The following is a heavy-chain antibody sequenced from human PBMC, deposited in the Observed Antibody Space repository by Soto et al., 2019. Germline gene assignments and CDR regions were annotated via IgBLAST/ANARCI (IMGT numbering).Heavy chain of an antibody. J-gene: IGHJ4*02. CDR3: ARGAMYGSGSYSVFDS. CDR1: GYSVSSNSAA. Sequence: SQTLSLTCAISGYSVSSNSAAWIWIIQSPSRGLEWLGRTYYKSKWFNDYAIPVKSRMTINPDTSKNQFFLHLNSVTPEDTAVYYCARGAMYGSGSYSVFDSWGQGIPVPVSS. D-gene: IGHD3-10*01. V-gene: IGHV6-1*01. CDR2: TYYKSKWFN.